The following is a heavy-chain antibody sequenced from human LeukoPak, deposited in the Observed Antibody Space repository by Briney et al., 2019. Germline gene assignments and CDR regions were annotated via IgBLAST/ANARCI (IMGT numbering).Heavy chain of an antibody. D-gene: IGHD3-10*01. CDR1: GYSISSGYY. Sequence: SETLSLTCGVSGYSISSGYYWGWIRQSPGKGLEYIGSVHHSADTYYNPSLKSRVTMSIDTSKNQFSLKLNSVTAADTAVYYCARYGHWFDPWGQGTLVTVSS. V-gene: IGHV4-38-2*01. J-gene: IGHJ5*02. CDR3: ARYGHWFDP. CDR2: VHHSADT.